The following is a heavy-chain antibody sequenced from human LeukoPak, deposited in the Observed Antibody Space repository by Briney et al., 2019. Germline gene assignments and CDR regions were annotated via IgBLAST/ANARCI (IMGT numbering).Heavy chain of an antibody. D-gene: IGHD3-10*01. Sequence: PSETLSLTCTVSGGSISSSSYYWGWIRQPPWKGLEWIGSIYYSGSTYYNPSLKSRVTISVDTSKNQFSLKLSSVTAADTAVYYCARDPEPIWFGEPSHAFDIWGQGTMVTVSS. CDR3: ARDPEPIWFGEPSHAFDI. J-gene: IGHJ3*02. CDR2: IYYSGST. CDR1: GGSISSSSYY. V-gene: IGHV4-39*07.